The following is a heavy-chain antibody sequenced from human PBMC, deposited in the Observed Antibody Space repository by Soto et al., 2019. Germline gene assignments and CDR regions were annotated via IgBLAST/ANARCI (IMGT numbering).Heavy chain of an antibody. CDR1: GFTFSSYA. CDR2: ISGSGGST. J-gene: IGHJ4*02. CDR3: ASQVVATREFDY. V-gene: IGHV3-23*01. Sequence: GGSLSLSCAASGFTFSSYAMSWVRQAPGKGLEWVSAISGSGGSTYYADSVKGRFTISRDNSKNTLYLQMNSLRAEDTAVYYCASQVVATREFDYWGQGTLVTVSS. D-gene: IGHD5-12*01.